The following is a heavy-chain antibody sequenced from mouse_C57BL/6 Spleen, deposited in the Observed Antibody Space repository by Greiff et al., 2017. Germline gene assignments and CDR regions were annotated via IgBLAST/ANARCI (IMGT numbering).Heavy chain of an antibody. CDR2: IYPGDGDT. Sequence: QVQLQQSGPELVKPGASVKISCKASGYAFSSSWMNWVKQRPGKGLEWIGRIYPGDGDTNYNGKFKGKATLTADKSSSTAYMQLSSLTSEDSAVYFGARGGIYYDYDVAMDYWGQGTSVTVSS. CDR1: GYAFSSSW. D-gene: IGHD2-4*01. J-gene: IGHJ4*01. V-gene: IGHV1-82*01. CDR3: ARGGIYYDYDVAMDY.